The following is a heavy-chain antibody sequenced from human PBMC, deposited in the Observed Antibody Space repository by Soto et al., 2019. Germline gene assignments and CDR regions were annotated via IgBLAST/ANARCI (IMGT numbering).Heavy chain of an antibody. CDR2: ISGSGGST. Sequence: GGSLRLSCAASGFTFSSYAMSWVRQAPGKGLEWVSAISGSGGSTYYADSVKGRFTISRDNSKNTLYLQMNSLRAEDTAVYYCAKGGSDYGDYEAHNYYYYYYMDVWGKGTTVTVSS. V-gene: IGHV3-23*01. D-gene: IGHD4-17*01. CDR1: GFTFSSYA. CDR3: AKGGSDYGDYEAHNYYYYYYMDV. J-gene: IGHJ6*03.